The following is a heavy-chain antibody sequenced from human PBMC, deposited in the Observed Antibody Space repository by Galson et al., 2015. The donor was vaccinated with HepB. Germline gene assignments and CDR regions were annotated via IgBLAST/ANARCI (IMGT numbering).Heavy chain of an antibody. Sequence: LRLSCAASGFTFSSYGMHWVRQAPGKGLEWVAVISYDGSNKYYADSVKGRFTISRDNSKNTLYLQMNSLRAEDTAVYYCAKATHQLFDYWGQGTLVTVSS. V-gene: IGHV3-30*18. D-gene: IGHD5-18*01. J-gene: IGHJ4*02. CDR2: ISYDGSNK. CDR1: GFTFSSYG. CDR3: AKATHQLFDY.